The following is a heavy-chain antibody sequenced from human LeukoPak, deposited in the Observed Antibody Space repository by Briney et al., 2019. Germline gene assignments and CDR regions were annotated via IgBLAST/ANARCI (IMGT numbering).Heavy chain of an antibody. J-gene: IGHJ4*02. CDR2: ISHDGSNK. D-gene: IGHD3-22*01. CDR3: AKVNYYDSSGYYDY. Sequence: GGSLRLSCAASGFTFSSYGMHWVRQAPGKGLEWVAVISHDGSNKYYADSVKGRFTISRDNSKNTMYLQMNSLRVEDTAVYYCAKVNYYDSSGYYDYWGQGTPVTVSS. V-gene: IGHV3-30*18. CDR1: GFTFSSYG.